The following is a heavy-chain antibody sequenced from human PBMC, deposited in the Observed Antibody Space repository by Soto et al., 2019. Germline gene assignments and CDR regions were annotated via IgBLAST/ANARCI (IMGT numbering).Heavy chain of an antibody. Sequence: SETLSLTCAVSGGSISSSNWWSWVRQPPGKGLEWIGEIYHSGSTNYNPSLKSRVTISVDNSKNQFSLKLSSVTAANTAVYYCARVAVAGTRVDYWVQGTLVTVSS. D-gene: IGHD6-19*01. CDR3: ARVAVAGTRVDY. V-gene: IGHV4-4*02. CDR1: GGSISSSNW. J-gene: IGHJ4*02. CDR2: IYHSGST.